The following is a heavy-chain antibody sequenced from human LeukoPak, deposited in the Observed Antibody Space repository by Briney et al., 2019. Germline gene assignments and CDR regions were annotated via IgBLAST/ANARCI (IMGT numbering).Heavy chain of an antibody. CDR3: ARSRGLGQTPIDY. V-gene: IGHV4-4*07. J-gene: IGHJ4*02. CDR1: GGSISSYY. D-gene: IGHD3-10*01. CDR2: IYTTGST. Sequence: SETLSLTCSVSGGSISSYYWSWIRQPAGKGLEWIGRIYTTGSTNYNPSLKSRVTISVDTSKNQFSLKLSSVTAADTAVYYCARSRGLGQTPIDYWGQGTLVTVSS.